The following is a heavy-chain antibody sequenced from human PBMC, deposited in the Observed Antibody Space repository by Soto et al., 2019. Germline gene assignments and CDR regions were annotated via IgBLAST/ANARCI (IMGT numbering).Heavy chain of an antibody. D-gene: IGHD5-12*01. CDR1: GFTFSSYS. V-gene: IGHV3-21*01. Sequence: EVQLVESGGGLVKPGGSLRLSCAASGFTFSSYSMNWVRQAPGKGLEWVSSISSSSSYIYYADSVKGRFTISRDNAKNSPLLENDRLRTQGKAVYYLARGGAEGYKSNYLGQGTLVTVSS. CDR3: ARGGAEGYKSNY. J-gene: IGHJ4*02. CDR2: ISSSSSYI.